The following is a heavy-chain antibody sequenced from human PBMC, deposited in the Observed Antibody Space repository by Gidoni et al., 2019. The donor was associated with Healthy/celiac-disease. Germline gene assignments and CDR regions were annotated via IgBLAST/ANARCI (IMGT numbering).Heavy chain of an antibody. J-gene: IGHJ4*02. CDR1: GGTFSSYT. V-gene: IGHV1-69*02. CDR3: ARGRDGYASFDY. Sequence: QVQLVQSGAEVKKPGSSVKVSCKASGGTFSSYTISWVRQAPGQGLEWMGRIIPILGIANYAQKFQGRVTITADKSTSTAYMELSSLRSEDTAVYYCARGRDGYASFDYWGQGTLVTVSS. D-gene: IGHD5-12*01. CDR2: IIPILGIA.